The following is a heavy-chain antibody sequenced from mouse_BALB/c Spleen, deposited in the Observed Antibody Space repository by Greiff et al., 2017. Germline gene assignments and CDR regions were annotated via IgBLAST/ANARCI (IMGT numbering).Heavy chain of an antibody. J-gene: IGHJ2*01. CDR2: ISSGGSYT. CDR3: ARQGQSTMITTRYFDY. D-gene: IGHD2-4*01. Sequence: EVKLMESGGDLVKPGGSLKLSCAASGFTFSSYGMSWVRQTPDKRLEWVATISSGGSYTYYPDSVKGRFTISRDNAKNTLYLQMSSLKSEDTAMYYCARQGQSTMITTRYFDYWGQGTTLTVSS. V-gene: IGHV5-6*01. CDR1: GFTFSSYG.